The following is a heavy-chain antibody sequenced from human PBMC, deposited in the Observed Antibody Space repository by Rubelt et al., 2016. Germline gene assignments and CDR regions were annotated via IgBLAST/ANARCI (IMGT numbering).Heavy chain of an antibody. CDR1: GFTFSSYG. D-gene: IGHD6-19*01. J-gene: IGHJ4*02. Sequence: VQLVESGGGVVQPGGSLRLSCAASGFTFSSYGMHWVRQAPGKGLEWVGRTRNKANSYTTDYAASVKGRFTISRDDSKNSLYLQMNSMKTEDTAVYYCTRAYSGGYYSRGYWGQGTLVTVSS. V-gene: IGHV3-72*01. CDR3: TRAYSGGYYSRGY. CDR2: TRNKANSYTT.